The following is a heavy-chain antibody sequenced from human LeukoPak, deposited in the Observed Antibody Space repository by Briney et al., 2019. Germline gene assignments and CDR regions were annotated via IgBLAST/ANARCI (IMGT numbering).Heavy chain of an antibody. CDR3: AKVLRFRQLFDFDY. J-gene: IGHJ4*02. CDR1: GFTFSNYA. V-gene: IGHV3-23*01. CDR2: ITGGGDTT. D-gene: IGHD3-10*01. Sequence: LPGGSLRLSCAASGFTFSNYAMSRVRQAPGKGLEWVSTITGGGDTTYYAGSVRGRFTISRDNSKNTLFLEMDGLRAEDTAIYSCAKVLRFRQLFDFDYWGQGNLVTVSS.